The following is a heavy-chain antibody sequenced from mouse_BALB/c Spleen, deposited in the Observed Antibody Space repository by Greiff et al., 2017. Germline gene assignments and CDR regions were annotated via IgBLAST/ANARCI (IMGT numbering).Heavy chain of an antibody. CDR1: GYAFTNYL. Sequence: QVQLQQSGAELVRPGTSVKVSCKASGYAFTNYLIEWVKQRPGQGLEWIGVINPGSGGTNYNEKFKCKATLTADKSSSTAYMQLSSLTSDDSAVYFCATNWDGGAMDYWGQGTSVTVSS. V-gene: IGHV1-54*01. J-gene: IGHJ4*01. CDR3: ATNWDGGAMDY. D-gene: IGHD4-1*01. CDR2: INPGSGGT.